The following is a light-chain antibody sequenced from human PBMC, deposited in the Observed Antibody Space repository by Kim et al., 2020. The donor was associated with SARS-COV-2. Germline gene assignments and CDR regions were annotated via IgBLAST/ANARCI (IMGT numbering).Light chain of an antibody. Sequence: SYELTQPPSVSVSPGQTARITCSGDALPKQFVYWYQQKPGQAPVVMIYKDTERPSGVPERFSGSSSGTIVTLTISGVQTEDEADYYCQSADSSGLYEVFGGGTQLTVL. J-gene: IGLJ3*02. CDR3: QSADSSGLYEV. CDR2: KDT. CDR1: ALPKQF. V-gene: IGLV3-25*03.